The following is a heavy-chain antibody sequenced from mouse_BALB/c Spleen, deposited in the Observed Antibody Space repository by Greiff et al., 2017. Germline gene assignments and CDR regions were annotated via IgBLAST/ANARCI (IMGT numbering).Heavy chain of an antibody. D-gene: IGHD1-2*01. CDR2: IDPANGNT. Sequence: DVKLVESGAELVKPGASVKLSCTASGFNIKDTYMHWVKQRPEQGLEWIGRIDPANGNTKYDPKFQGKATITADTSSNTAYLQLSSLTSEDTAVYYCARFITTAGAMDYWGQGTSVTVSS. CDR3: ARFITTAGAMDY. J-gene: IGHJ4*01. CDR1: GFNIKDTY. V-gene: IGHV14-3*02.